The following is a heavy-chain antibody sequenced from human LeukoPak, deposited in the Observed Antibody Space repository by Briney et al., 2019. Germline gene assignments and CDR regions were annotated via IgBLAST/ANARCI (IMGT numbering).Heavy chain of an antibody. CDR1: GGTFSSYA. Sequence: SVKVSCKASGGTFSSYAISWVRQAPGQGLEWMGRIIPIFGTANYAQKFQGRVTITTDESTSTAYMELSSLRSEDTAVYYCARDRLPWYYDSSGSRAFDVWGQGTMVTVSS. J-gene: IGHJ3*01. D-gene: IGHD3-22*01. V-gene: IGHV1-69*05. CDR3: ARDRLPWYYDSSGSRAFDV. CDR2: IIPIFGTA.